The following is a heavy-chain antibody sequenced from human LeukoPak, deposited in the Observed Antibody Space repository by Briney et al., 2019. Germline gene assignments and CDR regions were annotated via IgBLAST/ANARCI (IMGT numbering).Heavy chain of an antibody. J-gene: IGHJ4*02. CDR2: IYDGGST. CDR1: GFTASTKY. V-gene: IGHV3-66*01. CDR3: TTSYRTKPYFFDN. Sequence: GGSLTLSCAASGFTASTKYMNWVRQAPGKWLEWVSIIYDGGSTYYAECVRGRFVISRANSANTFHLSTKNLRAEATAVFYFTTSYRTKPYFFDNWGQGTPVPVPS. D-gene: IGHD2-21*01.